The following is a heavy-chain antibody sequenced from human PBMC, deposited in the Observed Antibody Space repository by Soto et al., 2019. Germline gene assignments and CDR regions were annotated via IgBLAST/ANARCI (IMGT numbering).Heavy chain of an antibody. CDR1: GFTFSSYA. CDR3: AKDRAYGEYEDAFDI. D-gene: IGHD4-17*01. Sequence: EVQLLESGGGLVQPGGSLRLSCAASGFTFSSYAMSWVRQAPGKGLEWVSAISGSGGSTYYADSVKGRFTISRDNSKNTLYLQRNSLRAGDTAVYYCAKDRAYGEYEDAFDIWGQGTMVTVSS. CDR2: ISGSGGST. V-gene: IGHV3-23*01. J-gene: IGHJ3*02.